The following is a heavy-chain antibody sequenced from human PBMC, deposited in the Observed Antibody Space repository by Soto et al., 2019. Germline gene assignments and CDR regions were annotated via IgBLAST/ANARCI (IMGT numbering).Heavy chain of an antibody. CDR2: IIPIFGTA. D-gene: IGHD3-16*01. Sequence: GASVKVSCKASGGTFNSYAISWVRQAPGQGLEWMGGIIPIFGTANYAQKFQGRVTITADESTSTAYMELSSLRSEDTAVYYCARGLRLGESPFDYWGQGTLVTVSS. CDR3: ARGLRLGESPFDY. V-gene: IGHV1-69*13. CDR1: GGTFNSYA. J-gene: IGHJ4*02.